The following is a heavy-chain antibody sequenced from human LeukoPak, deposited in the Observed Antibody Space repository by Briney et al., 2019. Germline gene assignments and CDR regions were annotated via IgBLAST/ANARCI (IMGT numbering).Heavy chain of an antibody. CDR1: GFTFSSYS. CDR2: ISWNSDSI. Sequence: GGSLRLSCAASGFTFSSYSMNWVRQAPGKGLEWVSGISWNSDSIVQADSVKGRFTISRDNAKNSLYLQMNSLRAEDTALYYCATNGGGDSGYGNFDYWGQGTLVTVSS. D-gene: IGHD5-12*01. CDR3: ATNGGGDSGYGNFDY. V-gene: IGHV3-9*01. J-gene: IGHJ4*02.